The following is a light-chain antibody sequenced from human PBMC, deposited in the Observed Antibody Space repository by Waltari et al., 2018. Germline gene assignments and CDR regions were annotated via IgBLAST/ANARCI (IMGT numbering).Light chain of an antibody. V-gene: IGLV2-23*02. Sequence: QSALTPPASVSGSPGQSISISCAATSSAVGFYNLVSWYQQHPDKAPKLMVYEVIERPSGVSNRFSGSKSGNTASLTISGLQAEDEADYYCCSYAGRNIWVFGGGTKLTVL. CDR1: SSAVGFYNL. CDR2: EVI. J-gene: IGLJ3*02. CDR3: CSYAGRNIWV.